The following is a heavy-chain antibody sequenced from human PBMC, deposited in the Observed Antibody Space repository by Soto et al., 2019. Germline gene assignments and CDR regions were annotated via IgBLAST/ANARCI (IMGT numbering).Heavy chain of an antibody. V-gene: IGHV4-30-4*01. CDR1: GGSISSGDYY. CDR3: ARHPRSGSTTWDESSDI. D-gene: IGHD6-13*01. Sequence: SETLSLTCTVSGGSISSGDYYWSWIRQPPGKGLEWIGYIYHSGSTYYNPSLKSRVTISVDTSKNQFSLRLSSVTAADTAIYYCARHPRSGSTTWDESSDIWGQGTMVTVSS. J-gene: IGHJ3*02. CDR2: IYHSGST.